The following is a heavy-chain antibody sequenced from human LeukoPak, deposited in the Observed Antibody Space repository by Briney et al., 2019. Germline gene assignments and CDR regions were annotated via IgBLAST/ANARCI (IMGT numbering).Heavy chain of an antibody. CDR1: GGSIGSSSYY. V-gene: IGHV4-39*07. CDR2: FSSGGSA. Sequence: SETLSLTCIVPGGSIGSSSYYWAWIRQSPGKGLEWIGTFSSGGSAYYNPSLTSRVSISKDTSDNQFSLRLYSVTAADTAVYYCARKQTGTMYDVWGQGTQVTVSS. J-gene: IGHJ4*02. D-gene: IGHD1-7*01. CDR3: ARKQTGTMYDV.